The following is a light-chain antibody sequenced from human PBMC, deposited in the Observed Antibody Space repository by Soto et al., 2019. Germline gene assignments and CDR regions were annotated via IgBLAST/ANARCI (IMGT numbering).Light chain of an antibody. CDR3: QQRSDWPST. CDR1: QSVGPY. J-gene: IGKJ4*01. CDR2: DSS. Sequence: EIVLTQSPATLSLSPGERATLSCRASQSVGPYFAWYQQKPGQAPRLLIYDSSNMSNGIPDRFSGSGSGTDFTLTISSLEPEDFYVYYCQQRSDWPSTCGGGTKVEIK. V-gene: IGKV3-11*01.